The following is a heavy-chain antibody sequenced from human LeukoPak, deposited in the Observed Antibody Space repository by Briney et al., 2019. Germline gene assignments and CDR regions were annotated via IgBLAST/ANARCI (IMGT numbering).Heavy chain of an antibody. Sequence: ASVKVSCKASGYTFTGYYMHWVRQAPGQGLEWMGWINPNSGGTNYAQKFQGWVTMTRDTSISTAYMELNSLRAEDAAVYYCARDPRYYYGSGSHFDYWGQGTLVTVSS. V-gene: IGHV1-2*04. D-gene: IGHD3-10*01. CDR3: ARDPRYYYGSGSHFDY. J-gene: IGHJ4*02. CDR2: INPNSGGT. CDR1: GYTFTGYY.